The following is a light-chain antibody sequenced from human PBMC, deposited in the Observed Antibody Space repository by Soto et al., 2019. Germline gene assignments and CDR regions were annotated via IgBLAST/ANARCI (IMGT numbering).Light chain of an antibody. V-gene: IGKV3-11*01. Sequence: EIVLTQSPATLSLSPGERATLSCMASQSVSSYLSWYQQKPGQAPRLLIYYASNRATGIPARFSGSGSGTDFTLTISSLEPEDFSVYYWQQRSNWLTFGGGTKVDIK. CDR3: QQRSNWLT. CDR1: QSVSSY. CDR2: YAS. J-gene: IGKJ4*01.